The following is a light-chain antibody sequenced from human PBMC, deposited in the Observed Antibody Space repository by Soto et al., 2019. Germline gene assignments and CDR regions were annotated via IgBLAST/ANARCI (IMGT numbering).Light chain of an antibody. CDR3: QQYFSTPYT. Sequence: DIVMTQSPNSLAVSLGERATINCKSSQSVLYNANNKNYLTWYQQKPGQPTKVLIYWASTRESGVPDRFSGGGSETDFTLTISSLQAEDVAVYYCQQYFSTPYTFGQGTKLEIK. CDR2: WAS. CDR1: QSVLYNANNKNY. V-gene: IGKV4-1*01. J-gene: IGKJ2*01.